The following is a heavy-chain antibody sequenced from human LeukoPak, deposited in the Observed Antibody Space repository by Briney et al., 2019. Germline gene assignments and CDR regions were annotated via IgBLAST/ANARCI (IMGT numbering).Heavy chain of an antibody. CDR1: GGTFSSYA. CDR3: ARGPDYGDRLDY. CDR2: IIPSFGTA. D-gene: IGHD4-17*01. Sequence: SVKVSCKASGGTFSSYAISWVRQAPGQGLEWMGRIIPSFGTANYAQKFQGRVTITTDESTSTAYMELSSLRSEDTAVYYCARGPDYGDRLDYWGQGTLVTVSS. V-gene: IGHV1-69*05. J-gene: IGHJ4*02.